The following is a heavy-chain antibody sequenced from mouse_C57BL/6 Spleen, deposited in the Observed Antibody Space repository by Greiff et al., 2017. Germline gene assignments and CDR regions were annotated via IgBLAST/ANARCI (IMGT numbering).Heavy chain of an antibody. CDR3: ARGDDGIDCAMDY. CDR2: IYPSDSET. CDR1: GYTFTSYW. Sequence: QVQLQQPGAELVRPGSSVKLSCKASGYTFTSYWLGWVKQRPGQGLEWIGNIYPSDSETHYNQNFKDKATLTLDKSYSTAYMQLRSLTSEDSAVYYCARGDDGIDCAMDYWGQGTSVTVSS. J-gene: IGHJ4*01. V-gene: IGHV1-61*01. D-gene: IGHD2-1*01.